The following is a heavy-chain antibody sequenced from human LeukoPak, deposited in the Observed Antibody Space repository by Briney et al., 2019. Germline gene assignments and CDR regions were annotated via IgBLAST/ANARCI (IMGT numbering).Heavy chain of an antibody. CDR2: INPNSGGT. V-gene: IGHV1-2*02. D-gene: IGHD3-16*01. CDR3: ARVYVWGTNYYFNY. J-gene: IGHJ4*02. Sequence: ASVKVSCKASGGTFSSYAISWVRQAPGQGLEWMGWINPNSGGTNYAQKFQGRVTMTRDTSISTAYMELSRLRSDDTAVYYCARVYVWGTNYYFNYWGQGTLVTVSP. CDR1: GGTFSSYA.